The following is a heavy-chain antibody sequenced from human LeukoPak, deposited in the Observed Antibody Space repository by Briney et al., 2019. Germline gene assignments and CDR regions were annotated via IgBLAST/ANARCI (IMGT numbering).Heavy chain of an antibody. V-gene: IGHV3-21*01. J-gene: IGHJ6*02. CDR2: ITTSTTVPHI. D-gene: IGHD2-2*01. Sequence: PGGSLRLSCAASGFTFSTYSMNWVRQAPGRGLEWVSSITTSTTVPHIFYADSVTGRFTISRDNADNSLFLQMNSLRAEDTAVYYSAGALGDQPDYYYGMDVWGQGTTVTVSS. CDR1: GFTFSTYS. CDR3: AGALGDQPDYYYGMDV.